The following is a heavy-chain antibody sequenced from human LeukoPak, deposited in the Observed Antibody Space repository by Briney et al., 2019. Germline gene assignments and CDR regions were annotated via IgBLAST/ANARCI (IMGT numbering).Heavy chain of an antibody. J-gene: IGHJ3*01. CDR1: GGSISSDY. CDR2: IYYSGRT. CDR3: ARHGTNWADDAFDV. V-gene: IGHV4-59*08. Sequence: PSETLSLTCTVSGGSISSDYWTWIRQPPGKGLEWIGYIYYSGRTNYNPSLTSRVTISVDTSKNQFFLKLNSMTAADTAVYYCARHGTNWADDAFDVWGQGTMVTVSS. D-gene: IGHD1-1*01.